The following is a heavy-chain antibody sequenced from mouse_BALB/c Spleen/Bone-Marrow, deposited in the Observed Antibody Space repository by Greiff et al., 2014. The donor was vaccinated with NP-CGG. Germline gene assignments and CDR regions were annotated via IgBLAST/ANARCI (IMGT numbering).Heavy chain of an antibody. D-gene: IGHD3-3*01. J-gene: IGHJ4*01. CDR3: AREGDSYAMDY. V-gene: IGHV1S56*01. CDR2: IYPGNVNT. Sequence: QVQLKESGPELVKPGASVRISCKASGYTFTSYYIHWVKQRPGQGLEWIGWIYPGNVNTKYSKKFKGKATLTADKSSSTAYMQLSSLTSEDSAVYFCAREGDSYAMDYWGQGTSVTVSS. CDR1: GYTFTSYY.